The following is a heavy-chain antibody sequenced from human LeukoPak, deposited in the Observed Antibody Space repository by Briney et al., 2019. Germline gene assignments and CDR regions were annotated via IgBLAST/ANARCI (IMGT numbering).Heavy chain of an antibody. CDR3: ARDIGVRGIRPNWFDP. J-gene: IGHJ5*02. CDR1: GFTFSRYW. CDR2: INPDGSTT. V-gene: IGHV3-74*01. D-gene: IGHD3-10*01. Sequence: GGSLRLSCAASGFTFSRYWIHWVRQGPGKGLEWVSRINPDGSTTTYADSVKGRFTISRDNAKNSLYLQMNSLRAEDTAVYYCARDIGVRGIRPNWFDPWGQGTLVTVSS.